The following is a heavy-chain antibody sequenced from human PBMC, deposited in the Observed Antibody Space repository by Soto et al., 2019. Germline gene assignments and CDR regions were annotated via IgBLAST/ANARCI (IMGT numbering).Heavy chain of an antibody. Sequence: EVQLAQSGAEVKKPGEPLKISCEGSGYSFSTHWIAWVRQMPGKGLEWMGIIYPGDSDTTYSPSFRGQVTISADKSNTTAYLHWSSLKASDSAMYYCARRVTMEAHFDYWGPGTLVTVSS. CDR3: ARRVTMEAHFDY. V-gene: IGHV5-51*03. CDR2: IYPGDSDT. CDR1: GYSFSTHW. J-gene: IGHJ4*02. D-gene: IGHD3-10*01.